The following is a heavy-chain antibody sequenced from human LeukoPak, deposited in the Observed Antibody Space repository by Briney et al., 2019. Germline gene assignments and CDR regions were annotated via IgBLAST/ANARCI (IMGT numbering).Heavy chain of an antibody. CDR2: IYHSGST. CDR3: ARHLRITMVRGVIGFSDY. CDR1: GYSISSGYY. V-gene: IGHV4-38-2*02. J-gene: IGHJ4*02. Sequence: SETLSLTCTVSGYSISSGYYWGWIRQPPGKGLEWIGSIYHSGSTYYNPSLKSRVTISVDTSKNQFSLKLSSVTAADTAVYYCARHLRITMVRGVIGFSDYWGQGTLVTVSS. D-gene: IGHD3-10*01.